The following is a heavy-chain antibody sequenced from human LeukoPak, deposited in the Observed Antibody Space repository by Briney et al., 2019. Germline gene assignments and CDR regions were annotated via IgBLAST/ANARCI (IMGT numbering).Heavy chain of an antibody. J-gene: IGHJ6*03. Sequence: SETLSLTCNVSGGSISSSYWSWIRQSPGKGLEWIAYIYSSGSTNYNPSLKSRVTISVDTSKNQFSLRVTSVSAADTAVYYCVRMGPPLRGVRYYYYMDVWGKGTTVTVSS. CDR2: IYSSGST. CDR3: VRMGPPLRGVRYYYYMDV. CDR1: GGSISSSY. V-gene: IGHV4-59*01. D-gene: IGHD3-10*01.